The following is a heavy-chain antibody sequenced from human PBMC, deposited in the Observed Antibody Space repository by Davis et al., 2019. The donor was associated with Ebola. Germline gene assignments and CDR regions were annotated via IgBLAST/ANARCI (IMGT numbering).Heavy chain of an antibody. J-gene: IGHJ4*02. CDR3: ARRQGSKFDS. CDR2: IYYSGNT. Sequence: SETLSLTCTVSGGSISSSSYYCGWIRQPPGKGLQWIGSIYYSGNTYYNPSLKSRVTISVDTSKNHFSLKLLSVTAADTAVYYCARRQGSKFDSWGQGTLVTVSS. CDR1: GGSISSSSYY. V-gene: IGHV4-39*07.